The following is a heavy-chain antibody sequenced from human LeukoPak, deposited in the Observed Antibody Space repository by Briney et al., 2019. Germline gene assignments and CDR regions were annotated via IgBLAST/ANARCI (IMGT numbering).Heavy chain of an antibody. D-gene: IGHD3-10*01. CDR2: IYYSGST. Sequence: SETLSLTCTVSGGSISSSSYYWGWIRQPPGKGLEWIGSIYYSGSTYYNPSLKSRVTISLDTSRNQFSLKLNSVTAADTAVYCAKSNGYGLVDIWGQGTMVIVS. J-gene: IGHJ3*02. CDR1: GGSISSSSYY. CDR3: AKSNGYGLVDI. V-gene: IGHV4-39*07.